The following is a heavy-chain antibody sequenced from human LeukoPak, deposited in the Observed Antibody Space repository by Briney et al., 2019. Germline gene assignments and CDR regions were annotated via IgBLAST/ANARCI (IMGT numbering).Heavy chain of an antibody. V-gene: IGHV4-4*08. D-gene: IGHD3-9*01. Sequence: SETLSLTCSVSGGPIESYYWSWIRQPPGKGLEFIGYIAASGTTKHNPSLKSRVTLSMDTSKNQFSLKLRSVTAADTAVYFCARFPYFEGFDYWGQGTQVIVSS. J-gene: IGHJ4*02. CDR3: ARFPYFEGFDY. CDR2: IAASGTT. CDR1: GGPIESYY.